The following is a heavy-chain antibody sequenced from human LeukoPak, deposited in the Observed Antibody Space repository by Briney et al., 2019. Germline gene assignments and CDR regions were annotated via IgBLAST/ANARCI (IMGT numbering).Heavy chain of an antibody. Sequence: SETLSLTCTVSGGSISSGGYYWSWIRQPPGKGLEWIGYIYYSGSTNYNPSLKSRVTISVDTSKNQFSLKLSSVTAADTAVYYCARAPLFDYYDSSGYFDYWGQGTLVTVSS. V-gene: IGHV4-61*08. J-gene: IGHJ4*02. CDR3: ARAPLFDYYDSSGYFDY. D-gene: IGHD3-22*01. CDR2: IYYSGST. CDR1: GGSISSGGYY.